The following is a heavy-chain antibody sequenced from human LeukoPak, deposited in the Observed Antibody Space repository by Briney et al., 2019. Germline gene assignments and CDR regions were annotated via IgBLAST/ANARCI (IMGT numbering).Heavy chain of an antibody. Sequence: SETLSLTCAVYGGSFSGYYWSWLRQPPGKGLEWIGEINHSGSTNYNPSLTSRVTISVDTSKNQFSLKLSSVTAADTAVYYCAREAYSGYDRNWFDPWGQGTLVTVSS. D-gene: IGHD5-12*01. CDR3: AREAYSGYDRNWFDP. J-gene: IGHJ5*02. V-gene: IGHV4-34*01. CDR1: GGSFSGYY. CDR2: INHSGST.